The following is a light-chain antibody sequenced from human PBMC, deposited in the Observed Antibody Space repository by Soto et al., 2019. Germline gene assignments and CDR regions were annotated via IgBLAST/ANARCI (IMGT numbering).Light chain of an antibody. CDR1: SSDVGAYNY. V-gene: IGLV2-8*01. J-gene: IGLJ2*01. Sequence: QSVLTQPPSASGSPGQSVTISCAATSSDVGAYNYVSCYQQHPGKAPKLMIYEVTKRPAGVPDRFSGSKSGNTASLTVSGLQVEDEADYYCSSHAGTKVVFGGGTKLTVL. CDR2: EVT. CDR3: SSHAGTKVV.